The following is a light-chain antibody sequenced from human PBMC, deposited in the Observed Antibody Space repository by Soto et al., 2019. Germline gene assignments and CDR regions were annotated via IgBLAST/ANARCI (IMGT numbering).Light chain of an antibody. J-gene: IGKJ1*01. CDR1: QSISTW. CDR2: KAS. Sequence: DIQMTQSPSTLSASVGDRVTITCRAGQSISTWLAWYQQKPGKAPKLLIYKASNLESGVPSRFSGSGSGTEFTLIISSLQPDDFATYYCQQYNGTFGQGTKVDI. V-gene: IGKV1-5*03. CDR3: QQYNGT.